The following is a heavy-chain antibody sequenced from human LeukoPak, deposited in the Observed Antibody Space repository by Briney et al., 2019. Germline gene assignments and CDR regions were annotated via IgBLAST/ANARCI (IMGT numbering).Heavy chain of an antibody. J-gene: IGHJ3*02. CDR2: INQDGSAK. V-gene: IGHV3-7*01. D-gene: IGHD3-22*01. Sequence: GGSLRLSCAASGFTFSSYWMSWVRQAPGEGLEWVANINQDGSAKYYVDSVKGRFTMSRDNPKNSMYLQMNNLRAEDTAVYYCARGDYYDGSGSYTDAFDIWGQGTMVTVSS. CDR1: GFTFSSYW. CDR3: ARGDYYDGSGSYTDAFDI.